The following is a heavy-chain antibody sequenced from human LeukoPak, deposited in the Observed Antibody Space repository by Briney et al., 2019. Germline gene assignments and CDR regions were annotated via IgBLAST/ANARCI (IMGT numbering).Heavy chain of an antibody. D-gene: IGHD6-19*01. CDR1: GFTFSNYA. CDR3: AKDLRRDSGWDIDY. J-gene: IGHJ4*02. CDR2: ISSPGT. V-gene: IGHV3-23*01. Sequence: GGSLRLSCAASGFTFSNYAMSWVRQAPGKGLEGVSGISSPGTYYADSVKGRFTISRDNSQNTLYLQMNSLRADDTAVYYCAKDLRRDSGWDIDYWGQGTLVTVSS.